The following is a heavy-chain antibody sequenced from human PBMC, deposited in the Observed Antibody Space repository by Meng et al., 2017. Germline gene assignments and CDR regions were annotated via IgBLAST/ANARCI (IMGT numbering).Heavy chain of an antibody. CDR2: IYYSGST. CDR3: ARDHRYSSGWWFDP. Sequence: LPLQRSGPGLVNPSDTLSLTCTVSGGSISSSSYYWGWIRQPPGKGLEWIGSIYYSGSTYYNPSLKSRVTISVDTSKNQFSLKLSSVTAADTAVYYCARDHRYSSGWWFDPWGQGTLVTVSS. V-gene: IGHV4-39*07. D-gene: IGHD6-19*01. CDR1: GGSISSSSYY. J-gene: IGHJ5*02.